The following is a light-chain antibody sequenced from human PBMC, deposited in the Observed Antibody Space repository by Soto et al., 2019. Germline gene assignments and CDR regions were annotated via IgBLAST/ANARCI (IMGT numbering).Light chain of an antibody. CDR3: SSYTASSTYV. CDR2: DVS. Sequence: QSALTQPASVSGSPGQSITISCTGTSSDVGGYNYVSWYQHHPGKAPKLMIFDVSNRPSGVSNRFSGCKSGNTASRTISGLQAEDEADYYCSSYTASSTYVFGTGTKLTVL. J-gene: IGLJ1*01. V-gene: IGLV2-14*03. CDR1: SSDVGGYNY.